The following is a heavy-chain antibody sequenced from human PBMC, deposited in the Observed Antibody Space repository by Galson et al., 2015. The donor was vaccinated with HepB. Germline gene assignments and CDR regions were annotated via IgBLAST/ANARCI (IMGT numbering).Heavy chain of an antibody. V-gene: IGHV1-46*01. J-gene: IGHJ5*02. CDR2: INPSGGST. D-gene: IGHD2-2*01. Sequence: SVKVSCKASGYTFTSYGISWVRQAPGQGLEWMGIINPSGGSTSYAQKFQGRVTMTRDTSTSTVYMELSSLRSEDTAVYYCARETSSGWFDPWGQGTLVTVSS. CDR1: GYTFTSYG. CDR3: ARETSSGWFDP.